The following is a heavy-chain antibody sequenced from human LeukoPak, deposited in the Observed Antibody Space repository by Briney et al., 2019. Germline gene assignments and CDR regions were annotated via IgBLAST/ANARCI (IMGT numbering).Heavy chain of an antibody. CDR3: ARGVSGGYCSSTSCQTFDY. CDR2: IIPVLRVS. Sequence: SVKVSCKASGGSFSNFVITWVRQAPGQGLEWMGRIIPVLRVSNFAQKFQGRVTITADKSTNTAHMELSRLESGDTAVYYCARGVSGGYCSSTSCQTFDYWGQGTLVTVSS. J-gene: IGHJ4*02. CDR1: GGSFSNFV. V-gene: IGHV1-69*04. D-gene: IGHD2-2*01.